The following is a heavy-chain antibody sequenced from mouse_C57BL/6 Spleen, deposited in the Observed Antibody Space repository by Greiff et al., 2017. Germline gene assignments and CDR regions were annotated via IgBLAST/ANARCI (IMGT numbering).Heavy chain of an antibody. J-gene: IGHJ4*01. Sequence: EVQRVESGGGLVKPGGSLKLSCAASGFTFSSYAMSWVRQTPEKRLEWVATISDGGSYTYYPDNVKGRFTISRDNAKNNLYLQMSHLKSEDTAMYYCARDQDYGLSGAMDYWGQGTSVTVSS. D-gene: IGHD1-2*01. CDR1: GFTFSSYA. CDR2: ISDGGSYT. V-gene: IGHV5-4*01. CDR3: ARDQDYGLSGAMDY.